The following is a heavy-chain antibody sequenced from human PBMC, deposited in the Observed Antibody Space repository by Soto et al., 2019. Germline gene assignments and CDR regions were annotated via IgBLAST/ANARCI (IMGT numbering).Heavy chain of an antibody. Sequence: GGSLRLSCAASGFTFSSYWMSWVRQAPGKGLEWVTNIKQDGSEKYYVDSVKGRFTISRDNAKNSLYLQMNSLRAEDTAVYYCASNIAAAGTGAFDIWGQGTMVTVSS. V-gene: IGHV3-7*03. D-gene: IGHD6-13*01. CDR2: IKQDGSEK. J-gene: IGHJ3*02. CDR1: GFTFSSYW. CDR3: ASNIAAAGTGAFDI.